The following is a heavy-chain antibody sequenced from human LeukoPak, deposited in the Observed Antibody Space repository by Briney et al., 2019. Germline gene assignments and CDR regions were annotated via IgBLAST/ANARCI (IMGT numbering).Heavy chain of an antibody. V-gene: IGHV3-23*01. CDR1: GFTFSSYA. D-gene: IGHD3-10*01. Sequence: GGSLRLSCAASGFTFSSYAMSWVRQAPGKGLQWVSAISGSGGSTYYADSVKGRFTISRDNSKNTLYLQMNSLRAEDTAVYYCAKDSAETTTMVRGVTFDYWGQGTLVTVSS. J-gene: IGHJ4*02. CDR2: ISGSGGST. CDR3: AKDSAETTTMVRGVTFDY.